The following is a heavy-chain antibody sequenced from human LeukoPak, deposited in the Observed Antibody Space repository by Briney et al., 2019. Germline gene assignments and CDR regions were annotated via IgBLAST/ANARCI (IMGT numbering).Heavy chain of an antibody. Sequence: PGGSLRLSCAASGFTFSSYSMNWVRQAPGKGLEWVSYISSSSTIYYADSVKGRFTISRDNAKNSLYLQMNSLRAEDTAVYYCAKDLKDYGFWSGYSAYWGQGTLVTVSS. D-gene: IGHD3-3*01. CDR1: GFTFSSYS. J-gene: IGHJ4*02. V-gene: IGHV3-48*04. CDR2: ISSSSTI. CDR3: AKDLKDYGFWSGYSAY.